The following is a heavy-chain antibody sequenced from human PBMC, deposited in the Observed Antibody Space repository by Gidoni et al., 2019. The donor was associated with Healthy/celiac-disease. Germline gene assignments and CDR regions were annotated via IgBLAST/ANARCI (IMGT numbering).Heavy chain of an antibody. J-gene: IGHJ6*02. D-gene: IGHD3-9*01. CDR3: ARDGSTYYDILSRYYYGMDV. Sequence: EVQLVESGGGLVQPGGSLRLSCAASVFTVSSHYISWVRQAPGKGLEWVSVIYSGGSTYYADSVKGRFTISRDNSKNTLYLQMNSLRAEDTAVYYCARDGSTYYDILSRYYYGMDVWGQGTTVTVSS. V-gene: IGHV3-66*02. CDR2: IYSGGST. CDR1: VFTVSSHY.